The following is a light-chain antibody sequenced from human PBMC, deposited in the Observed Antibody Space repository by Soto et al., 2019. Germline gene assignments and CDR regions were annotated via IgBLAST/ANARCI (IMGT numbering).Light chain of an antibody. CDR1: QSVSSY. V-gene: IGKV3-11*01. CDR2: DAS. Sequence: EIVLTQSPATLPLSPGERATLSCRASQSVSSYLAWYQQKFGQAPRLLIYDASNRATGIPARFSGSGSATDFTLTISSLEPEDFAIYYCQQRYNWPLTFGQGTKVDIK. CDR3: QQRYNWPLT. J-gene: IGKJ1*01.